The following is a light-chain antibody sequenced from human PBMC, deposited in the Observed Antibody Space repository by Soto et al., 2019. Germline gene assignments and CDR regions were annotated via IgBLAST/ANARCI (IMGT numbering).Light chain of an antibody. V-gene: IGLV2-23*02. CDR3: CSYAGSTTYVV. Sequence: QSALTQPASVSGSPGQSITISCTGTSSDVGRYNLVSWYQQHPGKAPKLIIYEVSKWPSGVFNRFSGSKSGNTAALTISGLQAEDDDDYYCCSYAGSTTYVVFGGGTKLTVL. J-gene: IGLJ2*01. CDR1: SSDVGRYNL. CDR2: EVS.